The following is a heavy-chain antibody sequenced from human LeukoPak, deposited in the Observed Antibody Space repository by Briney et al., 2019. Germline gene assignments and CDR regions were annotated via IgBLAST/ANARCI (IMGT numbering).Heavy chain of an antibody. CDR2: ISYDGSNK. CDR3: AKLFGHATIFNS. J-gene: IGHJ4*02. D-gene: IGHD3-3*01. CDR1: GFTFSSYG. V-gene: IGHV3-30*18. Sequence: GRSLRLSCAASGFTFSSYGMHCVRQAPGKGLEWVAVISYDGSNKYYADSVKGRFTISRDNAENSLYLQMNSLRAEDTAVYYCAKLFGHATIFNSWGQGTLVTVSS.